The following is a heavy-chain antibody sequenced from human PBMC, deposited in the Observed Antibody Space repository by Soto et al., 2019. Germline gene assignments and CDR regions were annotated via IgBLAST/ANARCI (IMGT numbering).Heavy chain of an antibody. D-gene: IGHD3-9*01. CDR3: ARGVVSYDILTGYPHADWFDP. CDR1: GGSFSGYY. J-gene: IGHJ5*02. CDR2: INHSGST. V-gene: IGHV4-34*01. Sequence: SETLSLTCAVYGGSFSGYYWSWIRQPPGKGLEWFGEINHSGSTNYNPSLKSRVTISVDTSKNQFSLKLSSVTAADTAVYYCARGVVSYDILTGYPHADWFDPWGQGTLVTVSS.